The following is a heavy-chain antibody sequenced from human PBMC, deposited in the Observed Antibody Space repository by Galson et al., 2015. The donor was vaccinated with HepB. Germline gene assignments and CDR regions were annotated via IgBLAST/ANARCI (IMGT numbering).Heavy chain of an antibody. CDR2: ISGSGASI. Sequence: SLRLSCAVSGFTLSSHALSWVRQAPGKGLEWVSAISGSGASIYYADSVKGRFTISRDNSKNTMYLQMKDLRVEDTAVYYCANGAFAVVPADMGRGFDPWGQGTLVTVSS. CDR3: ANGAFAVVPADMGRGFDP. V-gene: IGHV3-23*01. D-gene: IGHD2-2*01. CDR1: GFTLSSHA. J-gene: IGHJ5*02.